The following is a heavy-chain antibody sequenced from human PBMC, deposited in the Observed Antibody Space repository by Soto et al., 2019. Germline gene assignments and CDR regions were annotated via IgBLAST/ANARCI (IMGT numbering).Heavy chain of an antibody. CDR3: AKRTFSSSWYYPSPFIPFSDY. CDR2: ISGSGGST. V-gene: IGHV3-23*01. J-gene: IGHJ4*02. D-gene: IGHD6-13*01. Sequence: EVQLLESGGGLVQPGGSLRLSCAASGFTFSSYAMSWVRQAPGKGLEWVSAISGSGGSTYYADSVKGRFTISRDNSKNTLYLQMSSLRAEDTAVYYCAKRTFSSSWYYPSPFIPFSDYWGQGTLVTVSS. CDR1: GFTFSSYA.